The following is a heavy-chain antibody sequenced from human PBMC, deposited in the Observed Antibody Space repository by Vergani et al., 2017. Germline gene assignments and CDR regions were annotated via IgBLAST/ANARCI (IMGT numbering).Heavy chain of an antibody. Sequence: EVQLVESGGGLVQPGGSLRLSCAASGFTFSSYWMSWVRQAPGKGLEWVANIKQDGSEKYYVDSVKGRFTISRDNAKNALYLQMNSLRAEDTAVYYCARDTGYDSLSLFDYWGQGTLVTVSS. CDR1: GFTFSSYW. CDR3: ARDTGYDSLSLFDY. J-gene: IGHJ4*02. D-gene: IGHD3-22*01. V-gene: IGHV3-7*03. CDR2: IKQDGSEK.